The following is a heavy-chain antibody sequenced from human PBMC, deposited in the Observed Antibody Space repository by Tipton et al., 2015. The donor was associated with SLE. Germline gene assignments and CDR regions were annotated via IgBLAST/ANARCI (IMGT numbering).Heavy chain of an antibody. CDR3: ARQGTGTFYY. Sequence: LRLSCTVSGGSISRSSHSWDWIRQPPGKGLEWIGSIYYSGTTYYNPSLKSRVTISVDTSKNQFSLKLSSVTAADTAVYYCARQGTGTFYYWGQGTLVTVSS. J-gene: IGHJ4*02. D-gene: IGHD1-1*01. CDR1: GGSISRSSHS. CDR2: IYYSGTT. V-gene: IGHV4-39*01.